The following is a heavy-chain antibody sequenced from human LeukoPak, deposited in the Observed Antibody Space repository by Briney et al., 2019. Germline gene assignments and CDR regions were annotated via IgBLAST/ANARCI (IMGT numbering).Heavy chain of an antibody. CDR1: GYTFTTYG. V-gene: IGHV1-18*01. D-gene: IGHD3-22*01. CDR3: ARAPYYYDCSGYSRVDAFDI. Sequence: AAVKVSCKASGYTFTTYGLSWVRQAPGQGLEWLGWISTYDDNIKYAQSLQGRLTLTIDTSTSTAYMELRSLTSDDTAVYYCARAPYYYDCSGYSRVDAFDIWGQGTMVTVSS. J-gene: IGHJ3*02. CDR2: ISTYDDNI.